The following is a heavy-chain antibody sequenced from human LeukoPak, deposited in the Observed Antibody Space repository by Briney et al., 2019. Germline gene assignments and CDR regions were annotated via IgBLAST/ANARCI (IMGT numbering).Heavy chain of an antibody. CDR1: GYSFTSYW. V-gene: IGHV5-51*01. Sequence: GESLKISCKGSGYSFTSYWIGWVRQMPGKGLEWMGIIYPGDSDTRYSPSFQGQVTMTRDTSISTAYMELSRLRSDDTAVYYCARDLGGELDSVSWGQGTLVTVSS. D-gene: IGHD1-26*01. CDR3: ARDLGGELDSVS. J-gene: IGHJ4*02. CDR2: IYPGDSDT.